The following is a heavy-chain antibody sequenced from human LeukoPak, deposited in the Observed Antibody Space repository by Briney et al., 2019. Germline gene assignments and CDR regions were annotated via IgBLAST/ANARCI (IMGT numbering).Heavy chain of an antibody. Sequence: GGSLRLSCAASGFTFSSYSMNWVRQAPGKGLEWVSSISSSSSYIYYADSVKGRFTISRDNAKNSLYLQMNSLRAGDTAVYYCARGAEQWLVRGFDYWGQGTLVTVSS. J-gene: IGHJ4*02. D-gene: IGHD6-19*01. CDR1: GFTFSSYS. CDR2: ISSSSSYI. V-gene: IGHV3-21*01. CDR3: ARGAEQWLVRGFDY.